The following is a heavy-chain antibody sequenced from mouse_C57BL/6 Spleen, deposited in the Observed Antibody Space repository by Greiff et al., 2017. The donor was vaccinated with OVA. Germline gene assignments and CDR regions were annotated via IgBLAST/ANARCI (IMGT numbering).Heavy chain of an antibody. V-gene: IGHV5-17*01. D-gene: IGHD2-3*01. Sequence: EVMLVESGGGLVKPGGSLKLSCAASGFTFSDYGMHWVRQAPEKGLEWVAYISSGSSTIYYADTVKGRFTISRDNAKNTLFLQMTSLRSEDTAMYYCARNGCYKGFAYWGQGTLVTVSA. J-gene: IGHJ3*01. CDR3: ARNGCYKGFAY. CDR2: ISSGSSTI. CDR1: GFTFSDYG.